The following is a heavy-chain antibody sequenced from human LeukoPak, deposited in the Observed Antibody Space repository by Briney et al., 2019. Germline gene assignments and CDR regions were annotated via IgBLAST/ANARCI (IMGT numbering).Heavy chain of an antibody. CDR3: ARRRYISGQIDY. CDR1: GGSIRSYY. Sequence: SETLSLTCTVSGGSIRSYYWSWIRQPPGKGLEWIGCFFFGGSTDYNPSLQSRVTISVDTSKNQLSLRVSSVTASDTAVYYCARRRYISGQIDYWGQGTLVTVSS. V-gene: IGHV4-59*08. CDR2: FFFGGST. D-gene: IGHD6-19*01. J-gene: IGHJ4*02.